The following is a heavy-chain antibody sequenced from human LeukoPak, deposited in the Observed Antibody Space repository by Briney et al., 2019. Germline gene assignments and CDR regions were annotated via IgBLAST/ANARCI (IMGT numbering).Heavy chain of an antibody. Sequence: ASVKVSCKASGYTFTSYGISWVRQAPGQGLEWMGWISAYNGNTNYAQKLQGRVTMTRDTSISTAYMELSRLRSDDTAVYYCTRRGEMVYYYYYGMDVWGQGTTVTVSS. D-gene: IGHD5-24*01. CDR1: GYTFTSYG. V-gene: IGHV1-18*01. CDR3: TRRGEMVYYYYYGMDV. CDR2: ISAYNGNT. J-gene: IGHJ6*02.